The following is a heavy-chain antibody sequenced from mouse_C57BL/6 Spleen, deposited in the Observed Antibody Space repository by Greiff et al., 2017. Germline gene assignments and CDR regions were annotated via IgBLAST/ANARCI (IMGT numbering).Heavy chain of an antibody. V-gene: IGHV5-9-1*02. Sequence: EVKLVESGEGLVKPGGSLQLSCAASGFTFSSYAMSWVRQTPEKRLEWVAYISSGGDYIYYADPVKGRFPISRDNARHTLYLQMSSLKSEDTAMYYCTRDRDGYCPDYWGQGTTLTVSS. CDR1: GFTFSSYA. D-gene: IGHD2-3*01. J-gene: IGHJ2*01. CDR3: TRDRDGYCPDY. CDR2: ISSGGDYI.